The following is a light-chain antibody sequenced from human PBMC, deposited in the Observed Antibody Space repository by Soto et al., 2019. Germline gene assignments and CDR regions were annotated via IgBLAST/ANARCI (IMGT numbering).Light chain of an antibody. CDR2: GAS. CDR3: QQRSNWIT. J-gene: IGKJ5*01. V-gene: IGKV3D-20*02. CDR1: QSVSSSY. Sequence: EIVLTQSPGTLSLSPGERATLSCRASQSVSSSYLAWYQQKPGQAPRLLIYGASSRATGIPARCSGSGAGKDFTLTISSLEPEDVAVYYCQQRSNWITFGQGTRREI.